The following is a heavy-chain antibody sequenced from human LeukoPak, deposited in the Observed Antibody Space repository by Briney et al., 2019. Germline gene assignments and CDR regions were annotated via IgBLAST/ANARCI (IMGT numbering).Heavy chain of an antibody. D-gene: IGHD6-19*01. J-gene: IGHJ3*02. CDR1: GYTVTSYG. CDR3: ARGENPIAVAGTDAFDI. Sequence: GASVKVSCKASGYTVTSYGISWVRQAPGQGLEWMGWISAYNGNTNYAQKLQGRVTMTTDTSTSTAYMELRSLRADDTALYYCARGENPIAVAGTDAFDIWGQGTMVTVSS. V-gene: IGHV1-18*01. CDR2: ISAYNGNT.